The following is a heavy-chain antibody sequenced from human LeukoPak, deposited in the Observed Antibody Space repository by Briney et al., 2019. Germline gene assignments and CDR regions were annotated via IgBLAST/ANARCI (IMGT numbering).Heavy chain of an antibody. Sequence: ASVKVSCKASGYTFTSYDINWVRQAPGQGLEWMGWINPNSGGTNYAQKFQGWVTMTRDTSISTAYMELSRLRSDDTAVYYCARSGPITMVRGVIITSYYYGMDVWGQGTTVTVSS. CDR3: ARSGPITMVRGVIITSYYYGMDV. V-gene: IGHV1-2*04. J-gene: IGHJ6*02. D-gene: IGHD3-10*01. CDR1: GYTFTSYD. CDR2: INPNSGGT.